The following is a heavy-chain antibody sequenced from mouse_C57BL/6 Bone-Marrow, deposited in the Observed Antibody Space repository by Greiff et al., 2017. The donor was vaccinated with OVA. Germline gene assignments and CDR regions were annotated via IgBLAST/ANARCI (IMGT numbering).Heavy chain of an antibody. CDR1: GYTFTSYW. Sequence: QVQLQQPGAELVKPGASVKLSCKASGYTFTSYWMQWVKQRPGQGLEWIGEIDPSDSYTNYNQKFKGKATLTVDTSSSTAYMQLSSLTSEDSAVYYCARTPYDSNLFDYWGQGTTLTVSS. CDR3: ARTPYDSNLFDY. D-gene: IGHD2-5*01. CDR2: IDPSDSYT. V-gene: IGHV1-50*01. J-gene: IGHJ2*01.